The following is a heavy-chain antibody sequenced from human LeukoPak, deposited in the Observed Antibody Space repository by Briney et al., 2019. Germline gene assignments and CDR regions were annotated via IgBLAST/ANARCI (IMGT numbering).Heavy chain of an antibody. J-gene: IGHJ4*02. D-gene: IGHD2-15*01. Sequence: PGRSLRLSCAASGFAFSSYGMHWVRQAPGKGLEWVAIIWYDATNQYYADSVKGRFTISRDSSKNTLYLQLSSLRAEDTAVYYCARDRGDCSGDSCYSDYFDYWGQGTLVTVSS. CDR2: IWYDATNQ. V-gene: IGHV3-33*01. CDR3: ARDRGDCSGDSCYSDYFDY. CDR1: GFAFSSYG.